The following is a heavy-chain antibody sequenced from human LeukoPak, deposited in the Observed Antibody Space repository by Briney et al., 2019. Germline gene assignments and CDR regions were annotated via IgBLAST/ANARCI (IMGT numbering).Heavy chain of an antibody. CDR3: AHAWSGTYSNYYYGMDV. J-gene: IGHJ6*02. Sequence: SGPTLVKPTQTLTLTCTFSGFSVGTTGVGVAWIRQSPGEALEWLALIYWDDDKRYSPSLTSRLTITKDTSKNEVVLTMTNMDPVDTATYYCAHAWSGTYSNYYYGMDVWGQGTTVTVSS. CDR1: GFSVGTTGVG. V-gene: IGHV2-5*02. CDR2: IYWDDDK. D-gene: IGHD3-3*01.